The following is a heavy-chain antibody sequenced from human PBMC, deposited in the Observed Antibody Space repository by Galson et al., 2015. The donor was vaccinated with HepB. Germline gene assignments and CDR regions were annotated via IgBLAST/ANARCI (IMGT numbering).Heavy chain of an antibody. J-gene: IGHJ6*02. CDR1: GFTVSSNY. D-gene: IGHD3-3*01. V-gene: IGHV3-53*01. CDR3: AREPPTADYDFWSGYNVDYGMDV. CDR2: IYSGGST. Sequence: SLRLSCAASGFTVSSNYMSWVRQAPGKGLEWVSVIYSGGSTYYADSVKGRFTISRDNSKNTLYLQMNSLRAEDTAVYYCAREPPTADYDFWSGYNVDYGMDVWGQGTTVTVSS.